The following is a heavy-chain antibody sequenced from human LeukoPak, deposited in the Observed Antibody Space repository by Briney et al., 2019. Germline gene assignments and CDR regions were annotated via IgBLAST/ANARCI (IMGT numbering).Heavy chain of an antibody. V-gene: IGHV4-4*07. J-gene: IGHJ2*01. CDR3: ARDSTASSPWYFDL. D-gene: IGHD2-21*02. Sequence: SETLSLTCTVSGGSISSYYWSWIRQPAGKGLEWIGRMYITGNTNYNPSLKSRVTMSLDTSKNHFSLKLSSVAAADTAVYYCARDSTASSPWYFDLWGRGTLVTVSS. CDR2: MYITGNT. CDR1: GGSISSYY.